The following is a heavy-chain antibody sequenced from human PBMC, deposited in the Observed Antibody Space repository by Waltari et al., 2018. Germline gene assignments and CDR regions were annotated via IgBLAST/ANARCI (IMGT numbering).Heavy chain of an antibody. CDR2: INHSGST. CDR1: GGSFSGYY. V-gene: IGHV4-34*01. D-gene: IGHD3-3*01. J-gene: IGHJ5*02. CDR3: ARVRTGITIFGVVIMHWFDP. Sequence: QVQLQQWGAGLLKPSETLSLTCAVYGGSFSGYYWSWNRQPPGKGLEWIGEINHSGSTNYNPSLKSRVTISVDTSKNQFSLKLSSVTAADTAVYYCARVRTGITIFGVVIMHWFDPWGQGTLVTVSS.